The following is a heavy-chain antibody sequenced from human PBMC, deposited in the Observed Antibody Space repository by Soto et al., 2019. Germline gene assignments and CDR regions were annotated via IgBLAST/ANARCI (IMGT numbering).Heavy chain of an antibody. CDR2: ISAYNGNT. Sequence: ASVKVSCKASGYTFTSYGISWVRQAPGQGLEWMGWISAYNGNTNYAQKLQGRVTMTTDTSTSTAYMEPRSLRSDDTAVYYCARDVVRLWFGELLSSDYWGQGTLVTVSS. CDR1: GYTFTSYG. CDR3: ARDVVRLWFGELLSSDY. J-gene: IGHJ4*02. V-gene: IGHV1-18*01. D-gene: IGHD3-10*01.